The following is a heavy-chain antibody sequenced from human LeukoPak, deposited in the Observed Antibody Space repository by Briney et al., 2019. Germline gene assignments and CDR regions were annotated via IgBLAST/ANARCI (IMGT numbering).Heavy chain of an antibody. J-gene: IGHJ4*02. Sequence: ESGPTLVNPTQTLTLTCTFSGFSLSTSGVGVGWIRQPPGKALEWFALIYWDDDKRYSPSLKSRLTITKDTSKNQVVLTMTNMDPVDTATYYCAHRWVGSSWYWVYFDYWGQGTLVTVSS. V-gene: IGHV2-5*02. CDR3: AHRWVGSSWYWVYFDY. D-gene: IGHD6-13*01. CDR2: IYWDDDK. CDR1: GFSLSTSGVG.